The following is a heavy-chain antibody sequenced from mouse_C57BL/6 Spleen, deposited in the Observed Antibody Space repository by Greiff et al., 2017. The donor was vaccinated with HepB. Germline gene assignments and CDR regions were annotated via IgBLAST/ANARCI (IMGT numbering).Heavy chain of an antibody. CDR3: ARSLGGSSYEFAY. Sequence: VKLVESGPELVKPGASVKISCKASGYAFSSSWMNWVKQRPGKGLEWIGRIYPGDGDTNYNGKFKGKATLTADKSSSTAYMQLSILTSEDSAVYFCARSLGGSSYEFAYWGQGTLVTVSA. V-gene: IGHV1-82*01. D-gene: IGHD1-1*01. CDR1: GYAFSSSW. CDR2: IYPGDGDT. J-gene: IGHJ3*01.